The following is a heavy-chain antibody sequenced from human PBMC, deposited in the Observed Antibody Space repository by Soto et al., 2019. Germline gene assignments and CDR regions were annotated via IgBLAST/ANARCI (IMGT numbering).Heavy chain of an antibody. V-gene: IGHV4-59*08. CDR3: ASLWGLDAFDI. CDR1: GGSISSYY. Sequence: QVQLQESGPGLVKPSETLSLTCTVSGGSISSYYWSWIRQPPGKGLEWIGYIYNSGSTNYSPSLKXRXTXSXXTSKNQFSLKLSSVTAADTAVYYCASLWGLDAFDIWGQGTMVTVSS. J-gene: IGHJ3*02. CDR2: IYNSGST. D-gene: IGHD7-27*01.